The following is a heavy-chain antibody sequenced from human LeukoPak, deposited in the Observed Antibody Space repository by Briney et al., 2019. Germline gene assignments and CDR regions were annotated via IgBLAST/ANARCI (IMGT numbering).Heavy chain of an antibody. Sequence: ASVKVSCKASGYTFTSYGISWVRQAPGQGLEWMGWISAYNGNTNYAQKLQGRVTMTTDTSTSTAYMELRSLRSDDTAVYHCARDLYSYCSSTSCYPDYWGQGTLVTVSS. CDR2: ISAYNGNT. CDR1: GYTFTSYG. D-gene: IGHD2-2*01. CDR3: ARDLYSYCSSTSCYPDY. J-gene: IGHJ4*02. V-gene: IGHV1-18*01.